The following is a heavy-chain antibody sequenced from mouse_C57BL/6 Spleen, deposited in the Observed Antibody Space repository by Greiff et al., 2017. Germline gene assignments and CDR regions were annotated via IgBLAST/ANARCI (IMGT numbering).Heavy chain of an antibody. V-gene: IGHV5-6*02. J-gene: IGHJ2*01. CDR1: GFTFSSYG. CDR3: SRRHHYCGSSYGYFDY. CDR2: ISSGGSYT. D-gene: IGHD1-1*01. Sequence: EVMLVESGGDLVKPGGSLKLSCAASGFTFSSYGMHWVRQTPDKRLEWVATISSGGSYTYYPDRVKGRFTISRDNAKNTLCLPMSSLKSEDTAMYYCSRRHHYCGSSYGYFDYWGQGTTLTVSS.